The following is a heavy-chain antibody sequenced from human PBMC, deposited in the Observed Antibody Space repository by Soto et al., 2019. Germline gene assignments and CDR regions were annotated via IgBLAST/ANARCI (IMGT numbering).Heavy chain of an antibody. CDR3: ARGRQSLDY. J-gene: IGHJ4*02. CDR1: GFTFSSYE. CDR2: ISSSGSTT. Sequence: GGSLRLSCAASGFTFSSYEMNWVRQAPGKGLEWVSYISSSGSTTYYADSVKGRFTISRDNSKNTLYLQMNSLRAEDAAVYYCARGRQSLDYWGQGTLVTVSS. V-gene: IGHV3-48*03.